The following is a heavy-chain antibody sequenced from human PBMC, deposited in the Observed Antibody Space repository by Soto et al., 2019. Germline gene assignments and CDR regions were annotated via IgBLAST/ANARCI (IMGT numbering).Heavy chain of an antibody. CDR2: ISSNGVGT. J-gene: IGHJ6*03. V-gene: IGHV3-64*01. CDR3: ARRARPDFYYMDV. Sequence: EVQLAESGEGLAQLGGSLRLSCAASGFTLRGYAMDWVRQAPGKGLEYVSGISSNGVGTYYANSVQGRFTISRDNSKNTVYLQMGSLRPEDMAVYYCARRARPDFYYMDVWGKGTTVTVSS. D-gene: IGHD6-6*01. CDR1: GFTLRGYA.